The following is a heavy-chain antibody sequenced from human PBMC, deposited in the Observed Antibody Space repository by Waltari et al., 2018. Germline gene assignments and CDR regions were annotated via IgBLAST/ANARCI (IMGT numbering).Heavy chain of an antibody. J-gene: IGHJ3*02. V-gene: IGHV3-33*01. D-gene: IGHD7-27*01. CDR3: TRPLGTWTQDAFDI. CDR2: IWYDGSNK. Sequence: QVQLVESGGGVVQPGRSLRLSCAASGFTFSSYGMHWVRTAPGKGLEWVAVIWYDGSNKYYADSVKGRFTISRDNSKNTLYLQMNSLKTEDTAVYYCTRPLGTWTQDAFDIWGQGTMVTVSS. CDR1: GFTFSSYG.